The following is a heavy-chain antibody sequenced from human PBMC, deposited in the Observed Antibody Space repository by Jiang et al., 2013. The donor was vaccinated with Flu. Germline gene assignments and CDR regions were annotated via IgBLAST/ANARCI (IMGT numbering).Heavy chain of an antibody. D-gene: IGHD1-1*01. J-gene: IGHJ4*02. CDR2: ISSSSSYI. CDR1: FTFSSYS. Sequence: FTFSSYSMNWVRQAPGKGLEWVSSISSSSSYIYYADSVKGRFTISRDNAKNSLYLQMNSLRAEDTAVYYCARPAGTTFGEGWDFDYWGQGTLVTVSS. CDR3: ARPAGTTFGEGWDFDY. V-gene: IGHV3-21*01.